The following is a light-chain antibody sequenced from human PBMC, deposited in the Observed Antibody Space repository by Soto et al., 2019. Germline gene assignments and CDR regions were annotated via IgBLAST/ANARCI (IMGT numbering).Light chain of an antibody. CDR2: YDS. J-gene: IGLJ1*01. Sequence: SYELTQPPSLSVAPGKTASITCGGNNIGSKSVHWYQQKPGQAPVLVIYYDSDRPSGIPERFSGSNSGNTATLTISRVEAGDESDYFCQLWEKGSDHAYVFGTGNKVTVL. CDR3: QLWEKGSDHAYV. CDR1: NIGSKS. V-gene: IGLV3-21*01.